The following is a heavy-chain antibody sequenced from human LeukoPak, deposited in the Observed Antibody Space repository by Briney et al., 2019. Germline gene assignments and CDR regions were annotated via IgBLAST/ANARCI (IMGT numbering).Heavy chain of an antibody. V-gene: IGHV4-39*07. CDR3: ARVIRWWSFSAGDYYYMDV. Sequence: KTSETLSLTCTVSGGSISSSPYYWSWIRQPPGKGLEWIGEINHSGSTNYNPSLKSRVTISVDTSKNQFSLKLSSVTAADTAVYYCARVIRWWSFSAGDYYYMDVWGKGTTVTVSS. CDR1: GGSISSSPYY. D-gene: IGHD2-15*01. CDR2: INHSGST. J-gene: IGHJ6*03.